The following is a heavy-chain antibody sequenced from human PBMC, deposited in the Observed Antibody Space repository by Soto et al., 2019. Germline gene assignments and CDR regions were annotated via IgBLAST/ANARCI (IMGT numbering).Heavy chain of an antibody. J-gene: IGHJ4*02. CDR3: ARGFSNSVTTRFDS. CDR2: VYHSGDT. Sequence: VHLQQWGAGLLRPSETLSLTCTVSSESFGAYYWSWIRQSPGKGLEWIGEVYHSGDTKYNPSLKSRVTISEDPSNNQFSLRMTSMTAADTGVYYCARGFSNSVTTRFDSWGQGTLVTVSS. D-gene: IGHD4-17*01. V-gene: IGHV4-34*01. CDR1: SESFGAYY.